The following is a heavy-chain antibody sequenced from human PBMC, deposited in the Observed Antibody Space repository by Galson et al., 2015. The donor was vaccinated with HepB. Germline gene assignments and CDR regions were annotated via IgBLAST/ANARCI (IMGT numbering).Heavy chain of an antibody. CDR1: GYTFTSYY. CDR3: AREIKDESAGPIYYGMDV. Sequence: SVKVSCKASGYTFTSYYMHWVRQAPGQGLEWMGIINPSGGSTSYAQKLQGRVTMTRDTSTSTVYMELSSLRSEDTAVYYCAREIKDESAGPIYYGMDVWGQGTTVTVSS. J-gene: IGHJ6*02. D-gene: IGHD6-19*01. V-gene: IGHV1-46*04. CDR2: INPSGGST.